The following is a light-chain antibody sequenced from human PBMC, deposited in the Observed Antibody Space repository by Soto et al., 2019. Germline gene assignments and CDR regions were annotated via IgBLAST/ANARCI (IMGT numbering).Light chain of an antibody. CDR3: QQLNSYPIT. V-gene: IGKV1-9*01. Sequence: DIQLTQSPSFLSASVGDRVTITCRASQGLSSDLAWYQQKPGKAPKLLIYAASTLQSGVPSRFSGIGSGTEFTLTLSSLQPEYFATYYCQQLNSYPITFGQGTRLEIK. J-gene: IGKJ5*01. CDR2: AAS. CDR1: QGLSSD.